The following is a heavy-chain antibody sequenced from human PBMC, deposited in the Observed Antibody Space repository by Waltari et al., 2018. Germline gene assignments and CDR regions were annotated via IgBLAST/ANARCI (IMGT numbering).Heavy chain of an antibody. J-gene: IGHJ3*01. CDR2: TSLFYTS. Sequence: QVRLEESGPGVVKPSETPSLTCPVTHGTIGSYYYSWVRPPAGKGLKWIGRTSLFYTSDYNPSLRSRLKLSLDTSKQQFFLNLNSATAADTAVYYCARSPQWTTVEDLWGQGTGVTVSS. CDR3: ARSPQWTTVEDL. CDR1: HGTIGSYY. D-gene: IGHD4-4*01. V-gene: IGHV4-4*07.